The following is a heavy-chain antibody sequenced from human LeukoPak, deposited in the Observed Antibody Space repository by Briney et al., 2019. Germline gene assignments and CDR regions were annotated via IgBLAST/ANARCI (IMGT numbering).Heavy chain of an antibody. CDR2: IRSKAYGGTT. V-gene: IGHV3-49*04. Sequence: GVLRLSCTASGFTFGDYAMSWVRQAPGKGLEWVGFIRSKAYGGTTEYAASVKGRFTISRDDSKSIAYLQMNSLKTEDTAVYYCTRGAWEVRGGITPLDYWGQGTLVTVSS. CDR1: GFTFGDYA. CDR3: TRGAWEVRGGITPLDY. D-gene: IGHD3-10*01. J-gene: IGHJ4*02.